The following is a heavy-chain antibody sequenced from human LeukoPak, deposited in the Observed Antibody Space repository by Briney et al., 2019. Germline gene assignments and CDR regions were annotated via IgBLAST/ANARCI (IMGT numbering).Heavy chain of an antibody. CDR1: GFTFSSYS. V-gene: IGHV3-48*01. CDR2: ISSSSTI. CDR3: ARQLRGGAFDY. J-gene: IGHJ4*02. D-gene: IGHD4-17*01. Sequence: PGGSLRLSCAASGFTFSSYSMNWVRQAPGKGLEWVSYISSSSTIYYADSVKGRFTISRDNAKNSLYLQMNSLRAEDTAVYYCARQLRGGAFDYWGQGTLVTVSS.